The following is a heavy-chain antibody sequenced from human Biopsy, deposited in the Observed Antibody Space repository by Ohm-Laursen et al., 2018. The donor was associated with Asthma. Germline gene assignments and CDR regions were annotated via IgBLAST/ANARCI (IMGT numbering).Heavy chain of an antibody. CDR3: ASRGGDFWSGYYMDY. D-gene: IGHD3-3*01. V-gene: IGHV3-7*01. Sequence: SLRLSCSASGFTFGNFWMSWGRQTPGKGLGWVATITGDGSQKFYVDSVTGRFTISRDNSKNSLYLQMNSLRAEDTAVYYCASRGGDFWSGYYMDYWGQGTLVTVSS. CDR2: ITGDGSQK. J-gene: IGHJ4*02. CDR1: GFTFGNFW.